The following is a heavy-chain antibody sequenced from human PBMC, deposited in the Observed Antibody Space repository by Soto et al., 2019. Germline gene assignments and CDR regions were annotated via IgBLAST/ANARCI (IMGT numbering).Heavy chain of an antibody. D-gene: IGHD3-22*01. CDR2: IIPIFGTA. J-gene: IGHJ4*02. CDR3: AANYYDSSGYYYALFDY. CDR1: GGTFSSYA. Sequence: GASVKVSCKASGGTFSSYAISWVRQAPGQGLEWMGGIIPIFGTANYAQKFQGRVTITADKSTSTAYMELSSLRSEDTAVYYCAANYYDSSGYYYALFDYWGQGTLVTVS. V-gene: IGHV1-69*06.